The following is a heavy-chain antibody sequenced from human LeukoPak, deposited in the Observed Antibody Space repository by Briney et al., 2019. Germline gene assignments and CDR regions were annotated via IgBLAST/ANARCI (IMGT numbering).Heavy chain of an antibody. Sequence: PSETLSLTCTVSDYSITSHYCWGWIRQAPGKGLEWIGNICHSGSTFYNPSLKSRLTISIDTSKSQFSLKLSTVTAADTAVYYCARVCCYFDSLSNPNWFDPWGQGTLVTVSS. D-gene: IGHD3-10*01. V-gene: IGHV4-38-2*02. J-gene: IGHJ5*02. CDR2: ICHSGST. CDR3: ARVCCYFDSLSNPNWFDP. CDR1: DYSITSHYC.